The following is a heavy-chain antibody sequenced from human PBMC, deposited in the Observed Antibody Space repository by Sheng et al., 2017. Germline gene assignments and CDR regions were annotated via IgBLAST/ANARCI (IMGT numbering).Heavy chain of an antibody. V-gene: IGHV1-69*13. Sequence: QGQLVQSGAEMKRPGSSVKVSCKASGGTFNSYGVSWVRQAPGQGLEWMGGINPIFGTAHYAQKFQGRLTITADKSTSTVYMELSSLRSEDTAMYYCARLRSDAFDIWGQGTMVTVSS. J-gene: IGHJ3*02. CDR1: GGTFNSYG. CDR2: INPIFGTA. CDR3: ARLRSDAFDI.